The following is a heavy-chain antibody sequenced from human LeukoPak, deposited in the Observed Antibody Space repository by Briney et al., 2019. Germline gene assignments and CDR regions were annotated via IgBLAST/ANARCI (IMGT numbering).Heavy chain of an antibody. V-gene: IGHV3-30*04. CDR1: GFTFSSYA. Sequence: GRSLRLSCAASGFTFSSYAMHWVRQAPGKGLEWVAVISYDGSNKYYADSVKGRFTISRDNSKNTLYLQMNSLRAEDTAVYYCARDQSNQHATYYDFWSGYWAHYFDYWGQGTLVTVSS. CDR2: ISYDGSNK. D-gene: IGHD3-3*01. J-gene: IGHJ4*02. CDR3: ARDQSNQHATYYDFWSGYWAHYFDY.